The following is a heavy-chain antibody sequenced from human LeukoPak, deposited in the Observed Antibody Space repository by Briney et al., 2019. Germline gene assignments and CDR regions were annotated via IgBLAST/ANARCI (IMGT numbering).Heavy chain of an antibody. V-gene: IGHV1-69*13. J-gene: IGHJ2*01. CDR1: RGTFSSYA. CDR3: ARDLWISSGWLPGDL. D-gene: IGHD6-19*01. CDR2: IIPIFGTA. Sequence: SVKVSCKASRGTFSSYAISWVRQAPGQGLEWMGGIIPIFGTANYAQKFQGRVTITADESTSTAYMELSSLRSEDTAVYYCARDLWISSGWLPGDLWGRGTLVTVSS.